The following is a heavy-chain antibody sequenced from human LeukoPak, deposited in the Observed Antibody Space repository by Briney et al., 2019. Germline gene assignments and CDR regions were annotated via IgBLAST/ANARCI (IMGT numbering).Heavy chain of an antibody. CDR1: GFTFSSYA. CDR2: ISYDGSNK. Sequence: GGSLRLSCAASGFTFSSYAMHWVRQAPGKGLEWVAVISYDGSNKYYADSVKGRFTISRDNSKNTLYLQMNSLRAEDTAVYYCARDPPDYWGQGTLVTVSS. V-gene: IGHV3-30-3*01. CDR3: ARDPPDY. J-gene: IGHJ4*02.